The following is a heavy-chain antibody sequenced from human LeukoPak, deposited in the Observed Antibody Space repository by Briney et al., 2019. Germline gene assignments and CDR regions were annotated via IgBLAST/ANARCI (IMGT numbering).Heavy chain of an antibody. D-gene: IGHD3-10*01. CDR1: GFTFSDYY. J-gene: IGHJ4*02. CDR2: ISSSSSYT. V-gene: IGHV3-11*05. CDR3: ARGYHGSGSYVY. Sequence: GGCLRLSCAASGFTFSDYYMSWIRQAPGKGLEWVSYISSSSSYTNYPASVKGRFTISRDNTKNSLYLQMNSLRAEDTAVYYCARGYHGSGSYVYWGQGTLVTVSS.